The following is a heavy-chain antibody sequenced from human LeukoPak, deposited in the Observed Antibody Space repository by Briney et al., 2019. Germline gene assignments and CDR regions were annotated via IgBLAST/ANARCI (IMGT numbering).Heavy chain of an antibody. CDR2: INPNSGGT. CDR1: GYTFTSYG. V-gene: IGHV1-2*02. J-gene: IGHJ4*02. D-gene: IGHD4-23*01. Sequence: ASVKVSCKASGYTFTSYGISWVRQAPGQGLEWMGWINPNSGGTNYAQKFQGRVTMTRDTSISTAYMELSRLRSDDTAVYYCASSRPYVTPQDYWGQGTLVTVSS. CDR3: ASSRPYVTPQDY.